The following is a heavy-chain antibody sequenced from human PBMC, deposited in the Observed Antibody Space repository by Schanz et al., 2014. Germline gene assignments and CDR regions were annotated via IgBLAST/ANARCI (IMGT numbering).Heavy chain of an antibody. Sequence: QVQLVQSEAEVKKPGSPVKVSCKSSGGTFSSYAISWVRQAPGQGLEWMGRIIPILGIANYAQNFQGRVTITADKSTSTAYMDLSSLRSEDTAVYYCASSGAGYSSSWDFDYWGQGTLVTVSS. D-gene: IGHD6-13*01. J-gene: IGHJ4*02. CDR3: ASSGAGYSSSWDFDY. V-gene: IGHV1-69*02. CDR2: IIPILGIA. CDR1: GGTFSSYA.